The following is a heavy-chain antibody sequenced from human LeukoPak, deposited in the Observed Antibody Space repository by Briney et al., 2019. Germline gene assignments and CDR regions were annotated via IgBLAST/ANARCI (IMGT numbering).Heavy chain of an antibody. V-gene: IGHV3-49*03. D-gene: IGHD2-21*02. Sequence: SLRLSCAASGFTFGDYALSWFRQAPGKGLEWIGFIRSEGNGATTQYAASVKGRFVISKDDSKTIGYLQMNSLRSEDTAVYYCSRGRVTTDYWGQGTLVTVSS. CDR2: IRSEGNGATT. CDR3: SRGRVTTDY. CDR1: GFTFGDYA. J-gene: IGHJ4*02.